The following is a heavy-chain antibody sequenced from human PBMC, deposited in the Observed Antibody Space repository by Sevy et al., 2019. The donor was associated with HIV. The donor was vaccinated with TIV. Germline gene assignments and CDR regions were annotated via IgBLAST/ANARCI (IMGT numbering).Heavy chain of an antibody. D-gene: IGHD5-18*01. J-gene: IGHJ4*02. CDR1: GFTFSSYW. CDR3: VREGLGGFSYSLDC. CDR2: MKQDGSEK. V-gene: IGHV3-7*01. Sequence: GGSLRLSCAASGFTFSSYWMSWVRQAPGKGLEWVATMKQDGSEKYYVDSVKGRFTICRDNAKHSLYLQMNSLRAEDTAVYYCVREGLGGFSYSLDCWGQGTLVTVSS.